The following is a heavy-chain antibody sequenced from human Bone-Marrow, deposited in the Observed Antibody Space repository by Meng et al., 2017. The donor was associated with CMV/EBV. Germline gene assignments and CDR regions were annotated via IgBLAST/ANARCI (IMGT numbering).Heavy chain of an antibody. D-gene: IGHD2-2*01. V-gene: IGHV3-30-3*01. CDR3: ARVGDRYCSSTSCSPFDY. CDR1: GFTFSSYA. CDR2: ISYDGSNK. Sequence: GESLKISCAASGFTFSSYAMHWVRQAPGKGLEWVAVISYDGSNKYYADSVKGRFTISRDNSKNTLYLQMNSLRAEDTAVYYCARVGDRYCSSTSCSPFDYWGQGTLVTVSS. J-gene: IGHJ4*02.